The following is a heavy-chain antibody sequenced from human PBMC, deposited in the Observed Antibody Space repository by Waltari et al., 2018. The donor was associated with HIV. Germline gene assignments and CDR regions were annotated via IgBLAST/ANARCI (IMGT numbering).Heavy chain of an antibody. Sequence: EVQLAESGGGLVQPGGSLRVSCSASAFTFSASAIHWVRQASGKGLEWVGRIRSRGNRYATAYGASVKGRFTVSRDDSKNTAYLQMNNLKTEDTAVYYCTRALAYWGQGTLVTVSP. CDR2: IRSRGNRYAT. J-gene: IGHJ4*02. CDR3: TRALAY. CDR1: AFTFSASA. V-gene: IGHV3-73*02. D-gene: IGHD3-16*01.